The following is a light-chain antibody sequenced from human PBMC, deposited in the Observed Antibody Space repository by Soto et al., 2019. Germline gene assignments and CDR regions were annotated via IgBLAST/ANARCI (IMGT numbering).Light chain of an antibody. CDR2: QDS. CDR3: QAWDSSTASVV. J-gene: IGLJ2*01. V-gene: IGLV3-1*01. CDR1: KLGDKY. Sequence: SYELTQPPSVSVSLGQTASITCSGDKLGDKYACWYQQKPGQSPVLVIYQDSKRPSGIPERFSGSNSGNTATLTISGTQAMDEADYYCQAWDSSTASVVFGGGTKLTVL.